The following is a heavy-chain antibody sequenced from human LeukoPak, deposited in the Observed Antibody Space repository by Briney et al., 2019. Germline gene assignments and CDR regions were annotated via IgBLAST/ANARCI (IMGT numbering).Heavy chain of an antibody. CDR3: ASTIVVVSDFNAFDI. J-gene: IGHJ3*02. CDR1: EFSVKYNY. Sequence: AGGSLRLSCAASEFSVKYNYMTWVRQAPGKGLEWVSLLYSAGSTNYADSVKGRFTISRDDSKNTVYLQMNSLRAEDTAVYYCASTIVVVSDFNAFDIWGQGTMVTVSS. D-gene: IGHD3-22*01. V-gene: IGHV3-53*05. CDR2: LYSAGST.